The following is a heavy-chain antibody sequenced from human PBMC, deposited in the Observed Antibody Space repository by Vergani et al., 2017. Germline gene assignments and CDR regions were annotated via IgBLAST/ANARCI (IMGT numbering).Heavy chain of an antibody. D-gene: IGHD1-1*01. V-gene: IGHV3-11*04. Sequence: LEESGGGSVKPGGSLRLSCAASGFKFSDHYMSWIRQPPGKGLEWVSHISPGASTVSYTDSVTGRFTVSRDNDNNSLTLDMTTLRVEETAVYYCAKNPGISTTRHYYAMDVWGQGTTVTVSS. J-gene: IGHJ6*02. CDR1: GFKFSDHY. CDR3: AKNPGISTTRHYYAMDV. CDR2: ISPGASTV.